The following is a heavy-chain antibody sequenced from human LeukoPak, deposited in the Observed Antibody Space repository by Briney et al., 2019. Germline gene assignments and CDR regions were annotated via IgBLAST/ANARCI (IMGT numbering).Heavy chain of an antibody. CDR1: GFTVSSNY. D-gene: IGHD1-1*01. Sequence: GGSLRLSCAASGFTVSSNYMSWVRQAPGRGLEWVSVIYSGGSTYYADSVKGRFTISRDNSKNTLYLQMNSLRAEDTAVYYCARVHNPARGFPSPFDYWGQGTLVTVSS. CDR2: IYSGGST. V-gene: IGHV3-53*05. CDR3: ARVHNPARGFPSPFDY. J-gene: IGHJ4*02.